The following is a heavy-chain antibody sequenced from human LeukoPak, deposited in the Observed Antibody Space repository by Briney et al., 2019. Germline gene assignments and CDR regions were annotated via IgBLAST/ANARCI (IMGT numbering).Heavy chain of an antibody. J-gene: IGHJ4*02. D-gene: IGHD3-16*01. V-gene: IGHV1-2*02. CDR1: GYTFTGYY. CDR2: INPNSGGT. CDR3: ARARGRYLILDY. Sequence: ASVVVSCKASGYTFTGYYMHWVRQAPGQGLEWMGWINPNSGGTNYAQKFQGRVTMTRDTSISTAYMELSRLRSDDTAVYYCARARGRYLILDYWGQGTLVTVSS.